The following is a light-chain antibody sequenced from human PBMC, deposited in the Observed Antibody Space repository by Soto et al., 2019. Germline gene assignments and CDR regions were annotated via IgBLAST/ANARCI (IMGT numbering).Light chain of an antibody. Sequence: IQMTQTPYSLSASVGDRVTITFRASQTISIFLNWYQHKPGKPPTLLIYTASSLQSGVPSRFSGSGSGTDFTPTISCLQSEDFATYYCQQYYSSITFGQGTLL. CDR1: QTISIF. CDR2: TAS. J-gene: IGKJ5*01. CDR3: QQYYSSIT. V-gene: IGKV1-39*01.